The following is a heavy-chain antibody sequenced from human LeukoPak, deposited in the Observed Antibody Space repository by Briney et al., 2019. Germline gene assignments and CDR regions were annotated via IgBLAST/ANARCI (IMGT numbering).Heavy chain of an antibody. J-gene: IGHJ3*02. CDR3: ARDGAVDILTGYGAFDI. V-gene: IGHV4-59*01. D-gene: IGHD3-9*01. CDR1: GGSISSYY. Sequence: PSETLSLTCTVSGGSISSYYWSWIRQPPGKGLEWIGYIYYSGSTNYNPSLKSRVTISVDASKNQFSLKLSSVTAADPAVYYCARDGAVDILTGYGAFDIWGQGTMVTVSS. CDR2: IYYSGST.